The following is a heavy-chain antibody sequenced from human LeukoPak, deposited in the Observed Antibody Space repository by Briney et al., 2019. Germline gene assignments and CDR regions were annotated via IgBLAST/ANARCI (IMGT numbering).Heavy chain of an antibody. D-gene: IGHD6-19*01. CDR2: ISSSSSYI. Sequence: GGSLRLSCAASGFTFSSYSMNWVRQAPGKGPEWVSSISSSSSYIYYADSVKGRFTISRDNAKNSLYLQMNSLRAEDTAVYYCARARGTSGWLPDFGYWGQGTLVTVSS. CDR1: GFTFSSYS. J-gene: IGHJ4*02. V-gene: IGHV3-21*01. CDR3: ARARGTSGWLPDFGY.